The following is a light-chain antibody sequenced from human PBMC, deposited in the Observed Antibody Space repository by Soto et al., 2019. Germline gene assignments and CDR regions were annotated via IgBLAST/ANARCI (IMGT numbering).Light chain of an antibody. CDR2: DVS. J-gene: IGLJ1*01. V-gene: IGLV2-11*01. CDR3: FSYAGSWTFV. CDR1: SSDVGGYNY. Sequence: QSALTQPRSVSGSPGQSVTISCTGTSSDVGGYNYVSWYQQHPGKAPKLMIYDVSKRPSGVPDRFSGSKSGNTASLTISGLQADDESDYYCFSYAGSWTFVFGTGTKLTVL.